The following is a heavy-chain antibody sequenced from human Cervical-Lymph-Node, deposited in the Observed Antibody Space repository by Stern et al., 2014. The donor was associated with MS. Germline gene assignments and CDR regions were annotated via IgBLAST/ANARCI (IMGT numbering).Heavy chain of an antibody. CDR2: ITATFGTA. CDR1: GGTFNSFD. V-gene: IGHV1-69*01. D-gene: IGHD6-13*01. Sequence: VQLVESGTEVKKPGSSVKVSCKASGGTFNSFDISWVRQAPGQGLEWLGGITATFGTANYAQKLQGRVTFTVDESTSTVYMELSSLRAEDTAVYFCTRHQAGIAADWGQGTLVTVSS. J-gene: IGHJ4*02. CDR3: TRHQAGIAAD.